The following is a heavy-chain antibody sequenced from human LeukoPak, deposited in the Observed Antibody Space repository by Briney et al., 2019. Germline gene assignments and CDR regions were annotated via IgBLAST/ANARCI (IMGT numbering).Heavy chain of an antibody. V-gene: IGHV3-21*01. CDR2: ISATSSYI. CDR3: ARDKTEQWLVLEAFDI. J-gene: IGHJ3*02. D-gene: IGHD6-19*01. CDR1: GFTFSSYI. Sequence: GGSLRLSCAASGFTFSSYIMNWVRQTPGKGLEWVSFISATSSYIYYADSARGRFTISRDNAKNSLYLQMNSLRAEDTAVYYCARDKTEQWLVLEAFDIWGQGTVVTVSS.